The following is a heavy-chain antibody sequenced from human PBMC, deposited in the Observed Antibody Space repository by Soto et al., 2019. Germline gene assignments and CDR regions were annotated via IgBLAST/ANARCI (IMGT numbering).Heavy chain of an antibody. Sequence: QVQLVQSGAEVKKPGASVKVSCKASGYTFTSYGISWVRQAPGQGLEWMGGISAYNGNTKYAQKLQGRVTMTTATSTSTAYMGLRSLRSDDTAVYYCARDLAAAGPFDYWGQGPLVTVSS. V-gene: IGHV1-18*01. CDR2: ISAYNGNT. J-gene: IGHJ4*02. D-gene: IGHD6-13*01. CDR1: GYTFTSYG. CDR3: ARDLAAAGPFDY.